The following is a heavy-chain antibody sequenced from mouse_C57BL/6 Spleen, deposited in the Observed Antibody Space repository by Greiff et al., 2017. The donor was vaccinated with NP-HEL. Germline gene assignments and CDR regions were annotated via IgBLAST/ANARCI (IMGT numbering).Heavy chain of an antibody. CDR3: TRDAGSSEDWYCDV. Sequence: EVQRVESGEGLVKPGGSLKLSCAASGFTFSSYAMSWVRQTPEKRLEWVAYISSGGDYIYYADTVKGRFTISRDNARNTLYLQMSSLKAEDTAMYYCTRDAGSSEDWYCDVWGTGTTVTVSS. CDR2: ISSGGDYI. CDR1: GFTFSSYA. V-gene: IGHV5-9-1*02. J-gene: IGHJ1*03. D-gene: IGHD1-1*01.